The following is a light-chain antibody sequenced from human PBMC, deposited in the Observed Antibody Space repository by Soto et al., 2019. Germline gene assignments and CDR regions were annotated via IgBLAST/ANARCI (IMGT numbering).Light chain of an antibody. CDR1: SSDVGGYNY. Sequence: QSALTQPASMSGSPGQSITISCTGTSSDVGGYNYVSWYQQHPGKAPKLMIYEVSNRPSGVSNRFSGSKSGNTASLTISGLQAEDEADYYCSSYTSSSPLYVFGTGTKLTVL. V-gene: IGLV2-14*01. CDR3: SSYTSSSPLYV. CDR2: EVS. J-gene: IGLJ1*01.